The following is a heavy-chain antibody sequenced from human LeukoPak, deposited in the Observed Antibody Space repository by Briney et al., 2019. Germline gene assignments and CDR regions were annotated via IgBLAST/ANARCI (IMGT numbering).Heavy chain of an antibody. CDR2: INPSGGST. D-gene: IGHD2-2*01. J-gene: IGHJ4*02. CDR1: GYTFTSYY. CDR3: ATLSGGCSSTSCYGEFDY. Sequence: ASVKVSCKASGYTFTSYYMHWVRQAPGQGLEWMGIINPSGGSTSYAQKFQGRVTMTRDLSTSTVYMELSSLRSEDTAVYYCATLSGGCSSTSCYGEFDYWGQGTLVTVSS. V-gene: IGHV1-46*01.